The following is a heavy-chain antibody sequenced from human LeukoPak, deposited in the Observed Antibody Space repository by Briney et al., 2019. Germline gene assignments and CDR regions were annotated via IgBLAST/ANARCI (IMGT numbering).Heavy chain of an antibody. V-gene: IGHV3-21*01. CDR2: ISSSSSYV. Sequence: GGSLRLSCAASGFTFSSYSMNWVRQAPGKGLECVSSISSSSSYVYYADSVKGRFTISRDNAKNSLYLQMNSLRAEDTAVYYCARDVERLAQMPYYFDYWGQGTLVTVSS. J-gene: IGHJ4*02. CDR3: ARDVERLAQMPYYFDY. D-gene: IGHD1-1*01. CDR1: GFTFSSYS.